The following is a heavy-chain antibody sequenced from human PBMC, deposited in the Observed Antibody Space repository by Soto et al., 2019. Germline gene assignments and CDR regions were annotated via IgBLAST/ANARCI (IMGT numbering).Heavy chain of an antibody. J-gene: IGHJ4*02. Sequence: PSETLSLTCNVSNGSLNFYYWSWIRQPPGKELEWIGNIYYRGTTNYNPSLQGRVTISVDTSKNQFSLKLSSVTAADTAVYYCARGTHYDSSGYSYYSHYWGQATLVTVSS. CDR3: ARGTHYDSSGYSYYSHY. CDR1: NGSLNFYY. V-gene: IGHV4-59*01. CDR2: IYYRGTT. D-gene: IGHD3-22*01.